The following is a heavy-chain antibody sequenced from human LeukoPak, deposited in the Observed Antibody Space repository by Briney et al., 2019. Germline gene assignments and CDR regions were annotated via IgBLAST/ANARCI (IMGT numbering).Heavy chain of an antibody. CDR2: MYYSGST. D-gene: IGHD2-2*01. J-gene: IGHJ4*02. CDR1: GGSISSSTYY. CDR3: ARHYCSSASCYVDY. V-gene: IGHV4-39*01. Sequence: SETLSLTCTVSGGSISSSTYYWGWIRQPPGKGLEWIDMMYYSGSTYYNPSLKSRVTISVDTSKNQFSLKLSSVTAADTAVYYCARHYCSSASCYVDYWGQGTLVTVSS.